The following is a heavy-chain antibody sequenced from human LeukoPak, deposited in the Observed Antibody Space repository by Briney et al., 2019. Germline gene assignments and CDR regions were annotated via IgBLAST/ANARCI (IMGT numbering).Heavy chain of an antibody. CDR1: GFTFSTYA. Sequence: GGSLRLSCAASGFTFSTYAVSWVRQAPGKGLEWVGRFKSEIDGGTIDYAAPIKDRFTISRDDSRNTLYLQMNSLKIEDTAVYFCTTESGKGGYWGQGTLVTVSS. V-gene: IGHV3-15*01. D-gene: IGHD4-23*01. CDR3: TTESGKGGY. CDR2: FKSEIDGGTI. J-gene: IGHJ4*02.